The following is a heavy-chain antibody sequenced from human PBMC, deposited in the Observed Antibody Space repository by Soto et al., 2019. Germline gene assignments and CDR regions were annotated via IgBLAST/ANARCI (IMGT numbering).Heavy chain of an antibody. Sequence: QVQLVQSGAEVKNPGASVKVSCKASGYTFTSFYIHRVRQAPGQGLEWMSIINPNGGSTNYAQNLQGRVTLTRDTSTNTVYMELSSLRSEDTAVYYCARGLTSGDYWGQGTLVTVSP. CDR3: ARGLTSGDY. CDR1: GYTFTSFY. J-gene: IGHJ4*02. V-gene: IGHV1-46*01. CDR2: INPNGGST.